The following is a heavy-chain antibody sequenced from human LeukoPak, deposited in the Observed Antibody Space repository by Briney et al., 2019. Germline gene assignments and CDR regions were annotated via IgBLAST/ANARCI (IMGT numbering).Heavy chain of an antibody. CDR2: ITSSGSYI. Sequence: GGSLRLSCAASGFTFRDYGMSWVRQAPGKGLEWVSSITSSGSYIYYADSLKGRFTISRDNAKNSLYLQMNSLRAEDTAVYYCARHVVAVGFDYWGQGTLVTVSS. D-gene: IGHD3-22*01. CDR1: GFTFRDYG. J-gene: IGHJ4*02. V-gene: IGHV3-21*01. CDR3: ARHVVAVGFDY.